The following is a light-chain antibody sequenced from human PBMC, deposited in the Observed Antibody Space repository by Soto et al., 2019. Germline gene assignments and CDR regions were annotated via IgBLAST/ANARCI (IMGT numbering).Light chain of an antibody. CDR1: QTISSW. Sequence: IQMTQSPSTLSGSVGDRVTITCRASQTISSWLAWYQQKPGKAPKLLIYDAFSLQSGVPSRFSGSGSGTEFTLTISSLQPEDFATYYCLQDYNYPWTFGQGTKVDIK. J-gene: IGKJ1*01. CDR2: DAF. V-gene: IGKV1-5*01. CDR3: LQDYNYPWT.